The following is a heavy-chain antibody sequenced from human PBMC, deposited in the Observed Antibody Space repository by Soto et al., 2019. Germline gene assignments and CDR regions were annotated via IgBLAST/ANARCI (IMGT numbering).Heavy chain of an antibody. CDR2: IYWDDDK. V-gene: IGHV2-5*02. Sequence: QITLKESGPTLVKPTQTLTLTCTFSGFSLSTSGVGVGWIRQPPGKALEWLALIYWDDDKRYSPSLKSRLTFTEVTSKTQVVLTMTNMDPLDTATYDCAHEAEIYGAAGVDYGMDVWGQGTTVTVSS. CDR1: GFSLSTSGVG. D-gene: IGHD4-17*01. CDR3: AHEAEIYGAAGVDYGMDV. J-gene: IGHJ6*02.